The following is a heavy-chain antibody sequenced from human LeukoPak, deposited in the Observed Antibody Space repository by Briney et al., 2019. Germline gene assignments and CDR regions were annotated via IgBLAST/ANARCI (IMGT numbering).Heavy chain of an antibody. CDR3: TRSPSLGGSYWGFDY. J-gene: IGHJ4*02. D-gene: IGHD1-26*01. CDR2: LSPDGSSS. CDR1: GFTFSTYW. V-gene: IGHV3-74*01. Sequence: GGSLRLSCAASGFTFSTYWMHWVRQAPGKGLVWVSRLSPDGSSSIYADSVKGRFTVSRDNAKNTLYLQMNSLRADDTAVYYCTRSPSLGGSYWGFDYWGQGALLTVSS.